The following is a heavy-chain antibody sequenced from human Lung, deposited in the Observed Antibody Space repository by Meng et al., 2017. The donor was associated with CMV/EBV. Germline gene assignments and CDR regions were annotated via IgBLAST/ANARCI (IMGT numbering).Heavy chain of an antibody. V-gene: IGHV4-34*01. CDR1: GGSFSGYD. Sequence: GSLRLXXAVYGGSFSGYDWSWIRQSPGKGLEWIEEINHRGSTNYNPSLKSRLTISVDTSKNQFSLKLNSVTAADTAVYYCARGSTSVTMIVVVITAASLAYDSWGQGTXVTVSS. CDR2: INHRGST. J-gene: IGHJ4*02. D-gene: IGHD3-22*01. CDR3: ARGSTSVTMIVVVITAASLAYDS.